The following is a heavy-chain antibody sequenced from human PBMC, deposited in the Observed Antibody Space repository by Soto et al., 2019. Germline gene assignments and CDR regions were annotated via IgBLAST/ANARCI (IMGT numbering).Heavy chain of an antibody. CDR2: FYYSGST. V-gene: IGHV4-61*01. Sequence: SETLSLTGTVSGGSVSSGSYYWSWIRRPPGKGLEWIGDFYYSGSTNCNPSLKSRVTISVDTAVYYCARDRIMLTFGGVIETRDAFDIWGQGTMVTVSS. CDR3: AFDI. CDR1: GGSVSSGSYY. D-gene: IGHD3-16*02. J-gene: IGHJ3*02.